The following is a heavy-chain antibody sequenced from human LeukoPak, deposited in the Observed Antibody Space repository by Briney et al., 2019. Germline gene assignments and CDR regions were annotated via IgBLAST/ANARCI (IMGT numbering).Heavy chain of an antibody. CDR2: IKPKTDGETT. V-gene: IGHV3-15*07. J-gene: IGHJ4*02. CDR1: GFTFSRFW. CDR3: ITPLPYSAQ. Sequence: GGSLRLSCSASGFTFSRFWFHWVRQVPGKGLEWVGRIKPKTDGETTEYAAPVKDRFSISRDDSKSMMYLQMNSLKTEDTAVYYCITPLPYSAQGGQGTLVTVSS. D-gene: IGHD2-21*01.